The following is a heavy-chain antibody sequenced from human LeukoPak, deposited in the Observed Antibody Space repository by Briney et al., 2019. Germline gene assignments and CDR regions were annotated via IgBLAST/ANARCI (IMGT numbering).Heavy chain of an antibody. Sequence: PGGSLRLSCAASGFTFSSYAMSWVRQAPGKGLEWVSTISGDGGSTYYAESVKGRFTVSRGNSQKTLYLQLNSLRAEDTAVYYCAKGRRVYGSSSALDYWGQGTLVTVSS. V-gene: IGHV3-23*01. CDR3: AKGRRVYGSSSALDY. D-gene: IGHD6-6*01. J-gene: IGHJ4*02. CDR2: ISGDGGST. CDR1: GFTFSSYA.